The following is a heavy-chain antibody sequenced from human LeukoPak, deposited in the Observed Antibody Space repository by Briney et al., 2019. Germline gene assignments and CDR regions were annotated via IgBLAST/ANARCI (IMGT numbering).Heavy chain of an antibody. CDR1: GGSVSSGSYY. CDR3: ARFCGGDCYSAVHAFDI. V-gene: IGHV4-61*01. D-gene: IGHD2-21*02. J-gene: IGHJ3*02. Sequence: SETLSLTCTVSGGSVSSGSYYWSWIRQPPGKGLEWIGYIYYSGSTNYNPSRKSRVTISVDTSKNQFSLKLSSVTAADTAVYYCARFCGGDCYSAVHAFDIWGQGTMVTVSS. CDR2: IYYSGST.